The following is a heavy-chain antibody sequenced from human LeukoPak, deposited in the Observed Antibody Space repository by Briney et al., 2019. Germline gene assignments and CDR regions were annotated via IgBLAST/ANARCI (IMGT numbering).Heavy chain of an antibody. V-gene: IGHV3-74*01. D-gene: IGHD6-25*01. CDR1: GLTFRNYW. J-gene: IGHJ4*02. CDR2: INSDGSST. Sequence: GGSLRLSCAASGLTFRNYWMHWVRQAPGKGLVWVSRINSDGSSTSYADSVKGRFTISRDNAKTTLYLQRHSLRAEDTAVYYCAREMYGSGTIDYWGQGTLVTVSS. CDR3: AREMYGSGTIDY.